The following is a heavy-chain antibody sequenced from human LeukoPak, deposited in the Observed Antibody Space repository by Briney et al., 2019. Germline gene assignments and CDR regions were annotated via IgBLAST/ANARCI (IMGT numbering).Heavy chain of an antibody. Sequence: SETLSLTCSVSGGSISGYYWSWIRQPPGKALEWIGHIHYSGSTNYNPSLNSRVTVSVDPSKNQLSLKLISVTAADTAVYYCARHPPPYYYDSSGFFDSWGQGILVTVSS. CDR2: IHYSGST. CDR1: GGSISGYY. D-gene: IGHD3-22*01. J-gene: IGHJ4*02. V-gene: IGHV4-59*08. CDR3: ARHPPPYYYDSSGFFDS.